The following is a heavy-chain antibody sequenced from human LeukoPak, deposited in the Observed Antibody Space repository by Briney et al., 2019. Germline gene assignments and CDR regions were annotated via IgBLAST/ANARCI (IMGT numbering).Heavy chain of an antibody. Sequence: SVKVSCKASGYTFTCYYMHWVGQAPGQGVEWVGWINPHRGGTTYAQNFQARVTITRDTSISTAYMELSRLSSDDTAVYYCARHGGTLGNFNYWGQGTLVTVSS. V-gene: IGHV1-2*02. CDR1: GYTFTCYY. CDR2: INPHRGGT. J-gene: IGHJ4*02. D-gene: IGHD1-14*01. CDR3: ARHGGTLGNFNY.